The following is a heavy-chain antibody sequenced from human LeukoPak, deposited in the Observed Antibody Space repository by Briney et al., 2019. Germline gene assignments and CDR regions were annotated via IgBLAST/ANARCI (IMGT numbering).Heavy chain of an antibody. D-gene: IGHD2-15*01. V-gene: IGHV3-23*01. CDR3: AKARGYCSGGTCYSGFDY. CDR2: ITGSGDTT. Sequence: GGSLRLSCAASRFTFSGYAMSWVRQAPGKGLEWVSTITGSGDTTYYADSVKGRFTISRDNSKNTLYLQMNSLRAEDTAVYYCAKARGYCSGGTCYSGFDYWGQGTLVTVSS. J-gene: IGHJ4*02. CDR1: RFTFSGYA.